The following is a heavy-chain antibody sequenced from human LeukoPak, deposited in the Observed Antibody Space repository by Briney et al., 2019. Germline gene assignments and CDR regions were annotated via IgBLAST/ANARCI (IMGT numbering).Heavy chain of an antibody. CDR2: INPNSGGT. CDR1: GYTFTGYY. V-gene: IGHV1-2*06. CDR3: ARKRSSSGYEYYFDY. J-gene: IGHJ4*02. Sequence: GASVTVSCKASGYTFTGYYMHWVRQAPGQGLEWMGRINPNSGGTNYAQKFQGRVTMTRDTSISTAYMELSRLRSDDTAVYYCARKRSSSGYEYYFDYWGQGTLVTVSS. D-gene: IGHD3-22*01.